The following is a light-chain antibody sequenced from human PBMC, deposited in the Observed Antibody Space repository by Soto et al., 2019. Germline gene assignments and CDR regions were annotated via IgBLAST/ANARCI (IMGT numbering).Light chain of an antibody. CDR2: AAS. CDR1: QSVDSKY. V-gene: IGKV3-20*01. J-gene: IGKJ4*01. Sequence: EIVLTQSPGTLSLSPGERATLSCRASQSVDSKYLAWYQQKPGQAPRILIFAASSRATGIPDRFSGSGSGTDFTLTISRLEAEDVAVYYCQQYYSTPFAFGGGTKVEIK. CDR3: QQYYSTPFA.